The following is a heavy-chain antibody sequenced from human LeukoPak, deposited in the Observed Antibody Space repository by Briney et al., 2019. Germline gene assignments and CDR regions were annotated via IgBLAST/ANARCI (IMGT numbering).Heavy chain of an antibody. J-gene: IGHJ3*02. CDR1: GFTFSSYS. Sequence: GGSLRLSCAASGFTFSSYSMNWVRQAPGKGLEWVSYISSSSSTKYYADSMKGRFTISRDNAKNSLYLQMNSLRAEDTAVYYCASHIEGPKNAFHIWGQGTMVTVSS. CDR3: ASHIEGPKNAFHI. V-gene: IGHV3-48*01. CDR2: ISSSSSTK.